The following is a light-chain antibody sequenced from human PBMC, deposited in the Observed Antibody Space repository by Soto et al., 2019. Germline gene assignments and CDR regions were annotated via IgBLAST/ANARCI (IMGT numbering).Light chain of an antibody. V-gene: IGLV1-44*01. Sequence: QSVVTQPPSASGTPGQTVTISCSGRSSNIGKNTVSWYQHLPGTAPKLLIYSNTQRPLGVPVRFSGSKSGTSASLAISGLQSDDEADYYCAVWDDSLYLFGNGTKVTVL. J-gene: IGLJ1*01. CDR3: AVWDDSLYL. CDR2: SNT. CDR1: SSNIGKNT.